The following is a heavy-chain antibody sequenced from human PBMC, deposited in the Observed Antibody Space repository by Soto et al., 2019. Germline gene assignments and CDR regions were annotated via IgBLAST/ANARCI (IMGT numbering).Heavy chain of an antibody. CDR1: GGSIRSGGYY. Sequence: SETLSLTCAVSGGSIRSGGYYWSWKSQNPGKGLEWIAYIYYSGSTYYNPSLKRRVPISLDTSKTQFSLKLSSVTAADTAVYYCARVRAGFFWSGRRDNCFDPWGQGTLVTVSS. J-gene: IGHJ5*02. V-gene: IGHV4-31*11. CDR3: ARVRAGFFWSGRRDNCFDP. D-gene: IGHD3-3*01. CDR2: IYYSGST.